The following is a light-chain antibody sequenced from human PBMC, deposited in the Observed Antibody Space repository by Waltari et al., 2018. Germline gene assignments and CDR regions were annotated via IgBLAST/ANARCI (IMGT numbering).Light chain of an antibody. V-gene: IGKV2-28*01. J-gene: IGKJ1*01. Sequence: EIVMTQSPLSLPVTPGEQASISCRSSQSRLHSNGNTYLEWYLQRPGQSPQFLLFVASSRASGIPARFSGYGSGTDFTLNISRVEAEDVGVYYCMQDLQFPWTFGQGTRADIK. CDR3: MQDLQFPWT. CDR2: VAS. CDR1: QSRLHSNGNTY.